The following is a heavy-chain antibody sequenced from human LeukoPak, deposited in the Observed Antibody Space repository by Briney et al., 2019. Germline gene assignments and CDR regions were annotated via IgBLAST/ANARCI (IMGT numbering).Heavy chain of an antibody. CDR2: ISGSGGST. Sequence: GGSLRLSCAASGFSFSSYDMSWVRQAPRKGLEWVSTISGSGGSTYYADSVKGRFTISRDNSKNTLYLQMSSLRAEDTAVYYCAKPPMGAVTYWGQGTLVTVSS. V-gene: IGHV3-23*01. D-gene: IGHD5-18*01. J-gene: IGHJ4*02. CDR3: AKPPMGAVTY. CDR1: GFSFSSYD.